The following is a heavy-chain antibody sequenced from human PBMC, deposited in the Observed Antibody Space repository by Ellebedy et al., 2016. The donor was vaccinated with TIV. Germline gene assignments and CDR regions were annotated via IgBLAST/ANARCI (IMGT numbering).Heavy chain of an antibody. V-gene: IGHV4-4*07. CDR3: GGSRDGYIDY. D-gene: IGHD5-24*01. CDR1: GGSISSDY. CDR2: SHSSGTT. Sequence: MPSETLSLTCPVSGGSISSDYWSWIRQPAGKGLEWIGRSHSSGTTNYNPSLKSRVTMSVETSKNQFSLKLSSVTAADTAVYYCGGSRDGYIDYWGQGTPVTVSS. J-gene: IGHJ4*02.